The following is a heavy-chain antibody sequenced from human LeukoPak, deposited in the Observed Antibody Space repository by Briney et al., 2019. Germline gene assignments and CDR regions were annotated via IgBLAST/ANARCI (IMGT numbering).Heavy chain of an antibody. D-gene: IGHD5-12*01. J-gene: IGHJ6*02. Sequence: GGSLRLSCAASGFTFSDYYMSWIRQAPGKGLEWVSYISSSGSTIYYADSVKGRFTISRDNAKNSLYLQMNSLRAEDTAVYYCARAPVDIVATIGYYYGMDVWGQGTTVTVSS. CDR2: ISSSGSTI. CDR1: GFTFSDYY. CDR3: ARAPVDIVATIGYYYGMDV. V-gene: IGHV3-11*01.